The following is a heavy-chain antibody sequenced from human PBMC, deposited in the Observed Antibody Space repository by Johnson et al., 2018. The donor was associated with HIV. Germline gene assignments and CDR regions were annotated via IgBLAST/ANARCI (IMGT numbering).Heavy chain of an antibody. CDR2: IDWNGGNS. J-gene: IGHJ3*02. CDR1: GFTFDDYG. D-gene: IGHD3-16*02. V-gene: IGHV3-20*04. Sequence: VQLVESGGGVVRPEGSLRLSCAASGFTFDDYGMSWVRQAPGKGLEWVSGIDWNGGNSGYADSVKGRFTISRDNAKNSLYLQMNSLRAEDTALYYCARDRGWGVIDAFDIWGQGTMVSVSS. CDR3: ARDRGWGVIDAFDI.